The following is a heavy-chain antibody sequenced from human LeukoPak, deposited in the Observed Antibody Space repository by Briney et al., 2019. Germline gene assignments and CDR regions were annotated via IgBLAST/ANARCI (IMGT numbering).Heavy chain of an antibody. Sequence: GGSLRLSCAASGFDFRSYSMNWVRQAPGKGLEWVSSISSSSDYIYYADSVKGRFTISRDNAKNSLYLQMKSLRAEDTAVYYCARGKTSQNIVTRKTYNWFDPWGQGTLVTVSS. V-gene: IGHV3-21*01. J-gene: IGHJ5*02. CDR2: ISSSSDYI. D-gene: IGHD2/OR15-2a*01. CDR3: ARGKTSQNIVTRKTYNWFDP. CDR1: GFDFRSYS.